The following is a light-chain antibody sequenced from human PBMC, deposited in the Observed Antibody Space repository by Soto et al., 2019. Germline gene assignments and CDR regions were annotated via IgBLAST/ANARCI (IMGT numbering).Light chain of an antibody. J-gene: IGLJ3*02. V-gene: IGLV1-36*01. Sequence: QPGLTQPPSVSEAPRQRVTISGSGSSSNIGNNAVNWYQQLPGKAPKLLIYYDDLLPSGVSDRFSGSKSGTSASLAISGLQSEDEADYYCAAWDDSLKTGVFGGGTKLTVL. CDR1: SSNIGNNA. CDR3: AAWDDSLKTGV. CDR2: YDD.